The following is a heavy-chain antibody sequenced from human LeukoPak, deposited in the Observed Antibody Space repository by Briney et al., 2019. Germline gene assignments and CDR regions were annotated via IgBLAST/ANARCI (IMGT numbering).Heavy chain of an antibody. J-gene: IGHJ4*02. CDR2: IIPILGIA. V-gene: IGHV1-69*04. CDR3: ARDSTYGGSSSSDFDY. CDR1: GGTFSSYA. D-gene: IGHD6-13*01. Sequence: GASVKVSCKASGGTFSSYAISRVRQAPGQGLEWIGRIIPILGIANYAQKFQGRVTITADKSTSTAYMELSSLRSEDTAVYYCARDSTYGGSSSSDFDYWGQGTLVTVSS.